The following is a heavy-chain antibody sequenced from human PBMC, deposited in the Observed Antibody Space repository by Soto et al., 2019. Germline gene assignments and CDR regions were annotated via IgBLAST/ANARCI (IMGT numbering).Heavy chain of an antibody. CDR2: IYSGGST. V-gene: IGHV3-66*01. CDR1: GFTVSSNY. J-gene: IGHJ6*03. Sequence: GGSLRLSCAASGFTVSSNYMSWVRQAPGKGLEWVSVIYSGGSTYYADSVKGRFTISRDNSKNTLYLQMNSLRAEDTAVYYCARDHRIAAAVLDYYMDVWGKGTTVTVSS. D-gene: IGHD6-13*01. CDR3: ARDHRIAAAVLDYYMDV.